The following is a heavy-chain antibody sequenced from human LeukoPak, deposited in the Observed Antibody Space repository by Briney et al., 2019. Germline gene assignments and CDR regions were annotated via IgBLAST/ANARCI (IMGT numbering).Heavy chain of an antibody. CDR1: GFSFSNYW. CDR2: IKQDGSEK. J-gene: IGHJ6*02. CDR3: ARDERGGRWPYYYYGMDV. V-gene: IGHV3-7*01. D-gene: IGHD2-15*01. Sequence: GGSLRLSCAASGFSFSNYWMSWVRQAPGKGLEWVANIKQDGSEKYYVDSVKGRFTISRDNAKNSLYLQMNSLRAEDTAVYYCARDERGGRWPYYYYGMDVWGQGTTVTVSS.